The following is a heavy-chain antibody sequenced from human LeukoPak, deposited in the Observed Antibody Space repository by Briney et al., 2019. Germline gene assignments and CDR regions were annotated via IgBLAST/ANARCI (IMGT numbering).Heavy chain of an antibody. V-gene: IGHV4-39*07. CDR1: GGSISSSDSY. Sequence: PSETLSPTCTVSGGSISSSDSYWGWIRQPPGKGLEWIGSMYHSGSSYYNPSLKSRVTISVDTSKNQFSLKLRSVTAADTAVYYCTRVRTGWYYFDYWGQGTLVTVST. CDR2: MYHSGSS. J-gene: IGHJ4*02. CDR3: TRVRTGWYYFDY. D-gene: IGHD6-19*01.